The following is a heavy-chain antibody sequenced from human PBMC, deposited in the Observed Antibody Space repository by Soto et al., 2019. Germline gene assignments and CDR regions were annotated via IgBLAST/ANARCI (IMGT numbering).Heavy chain of an antibody. J-gene: IGHJ4*02. CDR1: GFTFSSYG. Sequence: XGSLGLSCAASGFTFSSYGMHGVRQAPGKGLEWVAVISYDGSNKYYADSVKGRFTISRGNSKNTLYLQMNSLRAEDTAVYYCAKGAPEYYYDSSGSIPFDYWGQGTLVTVSS. CDR2: ISYDGSNK. D-gene: IGHD3-22*01. CDR3: AKGAPEYYYDSSGSIPFDY. V-gene: IGHV3-30*18.